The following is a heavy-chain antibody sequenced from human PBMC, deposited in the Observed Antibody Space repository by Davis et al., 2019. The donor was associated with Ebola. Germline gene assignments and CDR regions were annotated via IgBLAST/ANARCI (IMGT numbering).Heavy chain of an antibody. CDR1: GGSISSGGYY. CDR2: IYYSGST. D-gene: IGHD2-2*01. J-gene: IGHJ4*02. CDR3: ARSIVVVPAAPEGPYYFDY. Sequence: PSETLSLTCTVSGGSISSGGYYWSWIRQHPGKGLEWIGYIYYSGSTYYHPSLKSRVTISVDTSKNQFSLKLSSVTAADTAVYYCARSIVVVPAAPEGPYYFDYWGQGTLVTVSS. V-gene: IGHV4-31*03.